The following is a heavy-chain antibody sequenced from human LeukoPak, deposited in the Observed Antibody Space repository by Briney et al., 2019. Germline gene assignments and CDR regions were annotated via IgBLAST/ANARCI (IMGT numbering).Heavy chain of an antibody. V-gene: IGHV4-39*07. CDR3: ASFDYGVYTYSAL. CDR1: GVSISSSNSY. J-gene: IGHJ2*01. Sequence: TSETLSLTCTVSGVSISSSNSYWGWIRQPPGKGLEWIASIYHSGSTYYNPSLKSRVTISVDTSKNQFSLRLNSVTAADTAVYYCASFDYGVYTYSALWGRGTLVTVSS. CDR2: IYHSGST. D-gene: IGHD4-17*01.